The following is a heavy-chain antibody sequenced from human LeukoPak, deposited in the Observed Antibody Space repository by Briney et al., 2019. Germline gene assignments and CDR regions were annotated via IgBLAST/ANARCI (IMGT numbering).Heavy chain of an antibody. CDR3: ARDYRSYLYDY. V-gene: IGHV4-4*02. Sequence: SETLSLTCAVSGGSISSSNWWSWVRQPPGKGLEWIGEIYHSGSTNYNPSLESRVTISVDKSKNQFSLKLSSVTAADTAVYYCARDYRSYLYDYWGQGTLVTVSS. J-gene: IGHJ4*02. CDR2: IYHSGST. CDR1: GGSISSSNW. D-gene: IGHD3-16*02.